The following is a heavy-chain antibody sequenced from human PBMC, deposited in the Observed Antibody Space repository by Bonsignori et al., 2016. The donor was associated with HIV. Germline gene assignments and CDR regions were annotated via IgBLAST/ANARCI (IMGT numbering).Heavy chain of an antibody. V-gene: IGHV4-59*01. Sequence: WIRQPPGKGLEWIGYIYYSGSTNYNPSLKSRVTISVDTSQNQFSLNLSSVTAADTAVYYCARTRGMTLGSYYMDVWGKGTTVTVSS. CDR2: IYYSGST. J-gene: IGHJ6*03. CDR3: ARTRGMTLGSYYMDV. D-gene: IGHD1-14*01.